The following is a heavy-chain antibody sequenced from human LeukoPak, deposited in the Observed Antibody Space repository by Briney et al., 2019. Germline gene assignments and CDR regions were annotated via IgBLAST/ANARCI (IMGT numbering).Heavy chain of an antibody. CDR3: ARFNGVFDY. Sequence: GGSLRLSCAASGFTFNNAWMSWVRQAPGKGLEWVSFISGPGGTTYYADSVKGRFTISRDNSKNTLYLQMNSLRAEDTAVYYCARFNGVFDYWGQGTLVTVSS. CDR2: ISGPGGTT. V-gene: IGHV3-23*01. J-gene: IGHJ4*02. CDR1: GFTFNNAW. D-gene: IGHD2-8*01.